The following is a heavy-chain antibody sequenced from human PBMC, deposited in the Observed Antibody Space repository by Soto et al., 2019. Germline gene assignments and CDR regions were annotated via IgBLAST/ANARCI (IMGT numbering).Heavy chain of an antibody. V-gene: IGHV3-30-3*01. CDR1: GFTFSSYA. D-gene: IGHD5-12*01. CDR3: ARDLKDGYNPMR. CDR2: ISYDGSNK. J-gene: IGHJ4*02. Sequence: QVQLVESGGGVVQPGRSLRLSCAASGFTFSSYAMHWVRQAPGKGLEWVAVISYDGSNKYYADSVKGRFTISRDNSKNTLYLQMNSLRAEDTAVYYCARDLKDGYNPMRWGQGTLVTVSS.